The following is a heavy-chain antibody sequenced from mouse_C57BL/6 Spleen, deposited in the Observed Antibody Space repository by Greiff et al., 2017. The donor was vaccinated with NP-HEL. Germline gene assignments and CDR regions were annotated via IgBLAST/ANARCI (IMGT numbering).Heavy chain of an antibody. V-gene: IGHV1-59*01. CDR1: GYTFTSYW. CDR3: ARPYGSSPYYFDY. CDR2: IDPSDSYT. J-gene: IGHJ2*01. Sequence: QVQLQQSGAELVRPGTSVKLSCKASGYTFTSYWMHWVKQRPGQGLEWIGVIDPSDSYTNYNQKFKGKATLTVDTSSSTAYMQLSSLTSEDSAVYYCARPYGSSPYYFDYWGQGTTLTVSS. D-gene: IGHD1-1*01.